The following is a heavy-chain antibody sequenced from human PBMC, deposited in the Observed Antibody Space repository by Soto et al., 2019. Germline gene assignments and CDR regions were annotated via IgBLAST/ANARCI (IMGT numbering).Heavy chain of an antibody. D-gene: IGHD4-17*01. CDR3: ARDEGSTTVTNNCFDP. Sequence: QVQLVESGGGVVQPGRSLRLSCAASGLTFSSYAMPWVRQAPGKGLEWVAVISYDGSNKYYADSVKGRFTISRDNSKNTLYLQMNGLRAEDTAAYYCARDEGSTTVTNNCFDPWGQGTLVTVPS. V-gene: IGHV3-30-3*01. CDR1: GLTFSSYA. CDR2: ISYDGSNK. J-gene: IGHJ5*02.